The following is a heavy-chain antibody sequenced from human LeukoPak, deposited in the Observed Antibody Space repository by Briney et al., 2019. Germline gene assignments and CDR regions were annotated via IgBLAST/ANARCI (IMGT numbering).Heavy chain of an antibody. Sequence: SGRSLRLSCAASGFTFSSYAMHWVRQAPGKGLEWVAVISYDGSNKYYADSVKGRFTISRDNSKNTLYLQMNSLRAEDTAVYYCARSTVPAASLDIWGQGTMVTVSS. CDR1: GFTFSSYA. CDR2: ISYDGSNK. V-gene: IGHV3-30-3*01. D-gene: IGHD2-2*01. J-gene: IGHJ3*02. CDR3: ARSTVPAASLDI.